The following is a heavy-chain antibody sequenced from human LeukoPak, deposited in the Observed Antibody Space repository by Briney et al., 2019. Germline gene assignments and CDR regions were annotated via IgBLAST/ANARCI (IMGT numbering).Heavy chain of an antibody. CDR3: ARDRYYSNYDYYYYMDV. J-gene: IGHJ6*03. V-gene: IGHV1-18*01. CDR2: ISAYNGNT. CDR1: GYTFTSYG. Sequence: GSVKVSCKASGYTFTSYGISWVRQAPGQGLEWMGWISAYNGNTNYAQKLQGRVTITTDESTSTAYMELSSLRSEDTAVYYCARDRYYSNYDYYYYMDVWGKGTTVTVSS. D-gene: IGHD4-11*01.